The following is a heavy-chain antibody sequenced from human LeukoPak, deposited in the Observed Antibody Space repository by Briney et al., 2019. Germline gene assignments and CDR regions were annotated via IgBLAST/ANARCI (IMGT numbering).Heavy chain of an antibody. Sequence: GGSLRLSCAASGFTFSSYAMHWVRQAPGKGLEWVAVISYDGSNKYYADSVKGRFTISRDNSKNTLYLQMNSLRAEDTAIYYCARGGNWLVVDLWGFDYWGQGTLVTVSS. CDR1: GFTFSSYA. CDR2: ISYDGSNK. V-gene: IGHV3-30*14. J-gene: IGHJ4*02. CDR3: ARGGNWLVVDLWGFDY. D-gene: IGHD3-22*01.